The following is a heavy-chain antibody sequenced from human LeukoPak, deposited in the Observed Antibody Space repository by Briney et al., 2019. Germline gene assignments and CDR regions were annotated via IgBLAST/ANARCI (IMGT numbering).Heavy chain of an antibody. CDR1: GFTFSSYG. Sequence: GGSLRLSCAASGFTFSSYGMHWVRQAPGKGLEWVANIKQDGSEKYYVDSVKGRFTISRDNAKNSLYLQTNSLRAEDTAVYYCARAGYSSGWFGGEGYWGQGTLVTVSS. J-gene: IGHJ4*02. D-gene: IGHD6-19*01. CDR3: ARAGYSSGWFGGEGY. CDR2: IKQDGSEK. V-gene: IGHV3-7*01.